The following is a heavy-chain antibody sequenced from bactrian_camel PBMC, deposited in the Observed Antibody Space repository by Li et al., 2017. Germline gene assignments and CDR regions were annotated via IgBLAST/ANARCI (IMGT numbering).Heavy chain of an antibody. J-gene: IGHJ6*01. Sequence: QLVESGGGLVQPGGSLRLSYAASGFPFSSYSLTWVRQAPGKGLEWVSTIRNDAKVYYTDSVKGRFTISIDKTKNILYLQMNSLKSEDTALYYCAATGDSWGGDFGHWGQGTQVTVS. CDR2: IRNDAKV. CDR1: GFPFSSYS. D-gene: IGHD5*01. CDR3: AATGDSWGGDFGH. V-gene: IGHV3S6*01.